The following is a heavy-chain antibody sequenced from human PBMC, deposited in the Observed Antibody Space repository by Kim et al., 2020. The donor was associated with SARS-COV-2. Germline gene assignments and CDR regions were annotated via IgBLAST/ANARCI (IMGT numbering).Heavy chain of an antibody. V-gene: IGHV7-4-1*02. J-gene: IGHJ6*02. Sequence: ASVKVSCKASGYTFTSYAMNWVRQAPGQGLEWMGWINTNTGNPTYAQGFTGRFVFSLDTSVSTAYLQISSLKAEDTAVYYCARGADTAMVIIYYYYGMDVWGQGTTVTVSS. CDR2: INTNTGNP. CDR1: GYTFTSYA. D-gene: IGHD5-18*01. CDR3: ARGADTAMVIIYYYYGMDV.